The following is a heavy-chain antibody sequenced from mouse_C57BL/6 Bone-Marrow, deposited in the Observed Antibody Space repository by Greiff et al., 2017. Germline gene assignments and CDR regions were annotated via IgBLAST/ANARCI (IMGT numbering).Heavy chain of an antibody. D-gene: IGHD1-2*01. Sequence: QVQLKQPGAELVKPGASVKLSCKASGYTFTSYWMHWVKQRPGQGLEWIGMIHPNSGSTNYNEKFKSKATLTVDKSSSTAYMQLSSLTSEGSAVYYCARDYYGLFDYWGQGTTLTVSS. J-gene: IGHJ2*01. V-gene: IGHV1-64*01. CDR3: ARDYYGLFDY. CDR1: GYTFTSYW. CDR2: IHPNSGST.